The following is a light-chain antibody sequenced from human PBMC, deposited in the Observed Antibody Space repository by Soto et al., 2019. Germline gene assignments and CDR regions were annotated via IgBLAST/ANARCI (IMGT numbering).Light chain of an antibody. CDR1: RSVSSY. Sequence: EIVVTQSPATLSLSPGESATLSCRATRSVSSYLAWYQQKPGQAPRLLIYDASSRPTDIPARFSGSGSGTDFTLTISSLEPEDFALYYCQQRSNLPITFGQGTRLEIK. V-gene: IGKV3-11*01. J-gene: IGKJ5*01. CDR2: DAS. CDR3: QQRSNLPIT.